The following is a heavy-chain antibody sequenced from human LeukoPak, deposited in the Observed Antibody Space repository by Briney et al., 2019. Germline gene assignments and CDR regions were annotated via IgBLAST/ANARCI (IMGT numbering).Heavy chain of an antibody. Sequence: ASVKVSCKASGYTFTGYYMHWVRQAPGQGLEWMGWINPNSGGTNYAQRFQGRVTMTRDTSISTAYMELSRLRSDDTAVYYCATGLTKLLVAFDIWGQGTMVTVSS. V-gene: IGHV1-2*02. D-gene: IGHD2/OR15-2a*01. CDR1: GYTFTGYY. J-gene: IGHJ3*02. CDR3: ATGLTKLLVAFDI. CDR2: INPNSGGT.